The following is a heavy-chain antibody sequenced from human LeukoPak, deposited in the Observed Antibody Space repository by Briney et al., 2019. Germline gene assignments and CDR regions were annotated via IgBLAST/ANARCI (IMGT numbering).Heavy chain of an antibody. J-gene: IGHJ5*02. Sequence: AGGSLRLSCATSGFTFTNYAMNWVRQAPGKGLEWVAVIWHDGSNKYYADSVKGRFTISRDNSKNTLYMQMNSLRAEDTALYYCAKDGRRFYESSGYDPNWFDPWGQGTLVTVSS. CDR1: GFTFTNYA. V-gene: IGHV3-33*06. CDR3: AKDGRRFYESSGYDPNWFDP. CDR2: IWHDGSNK. D-gene: IGHD3-22*01.